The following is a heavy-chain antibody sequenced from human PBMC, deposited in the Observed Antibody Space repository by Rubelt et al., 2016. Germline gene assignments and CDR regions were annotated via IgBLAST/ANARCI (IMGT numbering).Heavy chain of an antibody. J-gene: IGHJ3*01. D-gene: IGHD6-19*01. CDR1: GGSIIPYC. V-gene: IGHV4-59*01. CDR3: TRKYSSGWYYDAFDV. Sequence: QVQLQESGPGLVKPSETLSLTCTVSGGSIIPYCWSWIRQPPGKGLEWIGYIYYSGSTNYNPSLKSRVTISVDTAKNQFSLKLSTVTAADAVVYYWTRKYSSGWYYDAFDVWGQGRMVTVSS. CDR2: IYYSGST.